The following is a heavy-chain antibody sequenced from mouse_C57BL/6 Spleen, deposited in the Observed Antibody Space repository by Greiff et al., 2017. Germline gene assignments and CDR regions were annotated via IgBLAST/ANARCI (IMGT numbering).Heavy chain of an antibody. J-gene: IGHJ4*01. CDR3: ARHEIYYYGSSYGDYAMDY. CDR2: IWSDGST. V-gene: IGHV2-6-1*01. D-gene: IGHD1-1*01. Sequence: QVQLKESGPGPVAPSQSLSITCTVSGFSLTSYGVHWVRQPPGKGLEWLVVIWSDGSTTYNSALKSRLSISKDNSKSQVFLKMNSLQTDDTAMYYCARHEIYYYGSSYGDYAMDYWGQGTSVTVSS. CDR1: GFSLTSYG.